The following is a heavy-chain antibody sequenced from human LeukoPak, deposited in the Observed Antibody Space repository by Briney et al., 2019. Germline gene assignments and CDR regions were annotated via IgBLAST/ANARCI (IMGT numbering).Heavy chain of an antibody. CDR2: INPSGGST. CDR3: ASPWPNCSSTGCYIVY. Sequence: ASVKVSCKASGYTFTSYYMHWVRQAPGQGLEWMGIINPSGGSTSYAQKFQGRVTMTRDTSTSTVYMELSSLRSEDTAVYYCASPWPNCSSTGCYIVYWGQGTLVTVSS. V-gene: IGHV1-46*01. D-gene: IGHD2-2*02. J-gene: IGHJ4*02. CDR1: GYTFTSYY.